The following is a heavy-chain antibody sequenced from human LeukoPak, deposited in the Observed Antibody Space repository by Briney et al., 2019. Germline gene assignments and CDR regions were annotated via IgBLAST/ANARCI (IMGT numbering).Heavy chain of an antibody. CDR2: IYTSGST. CDR3: ARDVGGYRYGYRPTELYWYFDL. CDR1: GGSISSGSYY. D-gene: IGHD5-18*01. J-gene: IGHJ2*01. Sequence: SQTLSLTCTVSGGSISSGSYYWSWIRQPAGKGLEWIGRIYTSGSTNYNPSLKSRVTISVDTSKNQFSLKLSSVTAADTAVYYCARDVGGYRYGYRPTELYWYFDLWGRGTLVTVSS. V-gene: IGHV4-61*02.